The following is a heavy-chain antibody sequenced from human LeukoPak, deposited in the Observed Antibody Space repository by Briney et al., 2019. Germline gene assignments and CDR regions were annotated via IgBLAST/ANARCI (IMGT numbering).Heavy chain of an antibody. Sequence: SETLSLTCTVSGGSISSTFNYWGWIRQPPGKGLEWIGSIYYSGSTYYNPSLKRRVTISLDTSKNQFSLKLSSVTAADTAVYYCARDSRGEYFDYWGQGTLVTVSS. CDR1: GGSISSTFNY. J-gene: IGHJ4*02. CDR2: IYYSGST. D-gene: IGHD3-10*01. CDR3: ARDSRGEYFDY. V-gene: IGHV4-39*07.